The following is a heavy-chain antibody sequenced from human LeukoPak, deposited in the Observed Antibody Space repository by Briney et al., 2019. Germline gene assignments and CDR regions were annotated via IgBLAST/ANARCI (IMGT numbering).Heavy chain of an antibody. J-gene: IGHJ4*02. D-gene: IGHD1-26*01. V-gene: IGHV4-59*08. Sequence: SETLSLTCTVSGGSISGYYWSWIRQPPGKGLEWIGYIYYSGSTNYNPSLKSRVTISVDTSKNQFSLKLSSVTAADTAVYYCARIRFFHVGFDYWGQGTLVTVSS. CDR2: IYYSGST. CDR1: GGSISGYY. CDR3: ARIRFFHVGFDY.